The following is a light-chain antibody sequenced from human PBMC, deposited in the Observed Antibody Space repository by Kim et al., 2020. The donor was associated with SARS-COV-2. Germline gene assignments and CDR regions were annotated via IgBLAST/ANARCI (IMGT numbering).Light chain of an antibody. CDR3: ETWDSNALV. CDR2: LEGSGSY. Sequence: SSVKLTCPLSSRHSSYINAWHQRQAGKAPRYLMKLEGSGSYDKGSGVPDRFSGSSSGADRDLTISNLQSEDESDYYCETWDSNALVFGGGTKLTVL. V-gene: IGLV4-60*03. CDR1: SRHSSYI. J-gene: IGLJ3*02.